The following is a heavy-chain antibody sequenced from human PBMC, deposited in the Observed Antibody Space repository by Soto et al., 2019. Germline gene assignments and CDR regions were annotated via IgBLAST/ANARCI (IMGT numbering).Heavy chain of an antibody. CDR1: GFTFSSYW. D-gene: IGHD4-17*01. CDR2: INQDGSEK. J-gene: IGHJ4*02. CDR3: ARVHYGDYY. Sequence: GGSLRLSCAASGFTFSSYWMTWVRQAPGKGLEWVANINQDGSEKYNVDSVKGRFTISRDNAKNSLYLQMNSLRAEDTAVYYCARVHYGDYYWGQGTPVTVSS. V-gene: IGHV3-7*01.